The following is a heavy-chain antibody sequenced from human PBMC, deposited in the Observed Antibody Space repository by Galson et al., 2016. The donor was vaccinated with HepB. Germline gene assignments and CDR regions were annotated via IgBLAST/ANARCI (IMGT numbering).Heavy chain of an antibody. D-gene: IGHD5-24*01. CDR3: ARQGGALRWLQADYFDY. CDR2: MYSSGST. V-gene: IGHV4-39*01. CDR1: GGSIRSSTYF. Sequence: SETLSLTCTVSGGSIRSSTYFWGWIRQPPGKGLEWIGSMYSSGSTYYNPSLKSRVTISVDTSKNQFSLKLSSVTAADTAVFYCARQGGALRWLQADYFDYWGQGTLVTVSS. J-gene: IGHJ4*02.